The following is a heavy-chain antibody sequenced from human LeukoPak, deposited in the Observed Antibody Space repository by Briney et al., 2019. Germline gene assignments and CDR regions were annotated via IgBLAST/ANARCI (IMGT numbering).Heavy chain of an antibody. Sequence: ASVKVSCKASGYTFTSYGISWVRQAPGQGLEWMGWISAYNGNTNYAQKLQGRVTMTTDTSTSTAYMELRSLRSDDTAVYYCARDRPRGYCSGGSCYPYYYYYYMDVWGKGTTVTVSS. J-gene: IGHJ6*03. V-gene: IGHV1-18*01. CDR3: ARDRPRGYCSGGSCYPYYYYYYMDV. D-gene: IGHD2-15*01. CDR1: GYTFTSYG. CDR2: ISAYNGNT.